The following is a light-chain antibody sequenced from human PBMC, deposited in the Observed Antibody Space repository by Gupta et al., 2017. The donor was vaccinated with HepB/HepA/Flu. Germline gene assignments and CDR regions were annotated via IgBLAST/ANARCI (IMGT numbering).Light chain of an antibody. Sequence: DIQMTQSPSSLSASVGDRVTITCQASQDISNYLNWYQQKPGKAPKLLIYDASNLETGVPSRFSGSGSGTDFTFTISSLQPEDIATYYCQQEDNLPLLFGGGTKVEIK. CDR3: QQEDNLPLL. CDR1: QDISNY. J-gene: IGKJ4*01. V-gene: IGKV1-33*01. CDR2: DAS.